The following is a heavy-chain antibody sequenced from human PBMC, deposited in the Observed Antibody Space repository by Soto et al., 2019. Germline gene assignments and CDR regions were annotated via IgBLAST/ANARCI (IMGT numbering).Heavy chain of an antibody. CDR1: GGSFSCYY. D-gene: IGHD6-19*01. J-gene: IGHJ4*02. CDR2: IYYSGST. V-gene: IGHV4-34*01. CDR3: ASSSGHNFDY. Sequence: SETLSLTCAVYGGSFSCYYWSWIRQPPGKGLEWIGYIYYSGSTYYNPSLKSRVTISVDTSKNQFSLKLSSVTAADTAVYYCASSSGHNFDYWGQGTLVTVSS.